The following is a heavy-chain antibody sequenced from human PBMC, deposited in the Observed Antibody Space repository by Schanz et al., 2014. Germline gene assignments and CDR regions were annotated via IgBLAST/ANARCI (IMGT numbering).Heavy chain of an antibody. CDR1: GDSISSRTYY. CDR2: LRPSGSP. Sequence: QVQLQESGPGLVKPSETLSLTCTVSGDSISSRTYYWGWVRQPLGKGLEWIGTLRPSGSPFYNPSLQSRLTTSADRSTNQVSLRLTSVTVADTAVYYCARQGVLWFGDFPSDFDLWGRGILVTVSS. J-gene: IGHJ2*01. V-gene: IGHV4-39*01. D-gene: IGHD3-10*01. CDR3: ARQGVLWFGDFPSDFDL.